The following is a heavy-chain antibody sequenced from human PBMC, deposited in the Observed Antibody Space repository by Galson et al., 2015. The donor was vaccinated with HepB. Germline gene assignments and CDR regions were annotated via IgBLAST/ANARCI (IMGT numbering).Heavy chain of an antibody. J-gene: IGHJ4*02. D-gene: IGHD6-13*01. CDR1: GGSFSGYY. V-gene: IGHV4-34*01. CDR3: ASFPGIAAAGEAY. CDR2: INHSGST. Sequence: ETLSLTCAVYGGSFSGYYWSWIRQPPGKGLEWIGEINHSGSTNYNPSLKSRVTISVDTSKNQFSLKLSSVTAADTAVYYCASFPGIAAAGEAYWGQGTLVTVSS.